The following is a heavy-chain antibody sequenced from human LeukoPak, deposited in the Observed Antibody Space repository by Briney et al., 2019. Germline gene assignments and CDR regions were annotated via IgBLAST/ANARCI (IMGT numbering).Heavy chain of an antibody. V-gene: IGHV4-30-4*01. CDR3: ARVGYYYYAMDV. Sequence: PSETLSLTCTVSGGSISNDNYYWSWIRQPPGKGLEWIGYIYYSGSTYYNPSLKSRVSISVDTSKNQFSLKLSSVTAADTAVYYCARVGYYYYAMDVWGQGTTVTVSS. J-gene: IGHJ6*02. CDR2: IYYSGST. CDR1: GGSISNDNYY. D-gene: IGHD3-16*01.